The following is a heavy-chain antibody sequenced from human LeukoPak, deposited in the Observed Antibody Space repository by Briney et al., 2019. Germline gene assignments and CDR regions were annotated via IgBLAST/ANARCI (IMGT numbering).Heavy chain of an antibody. V-gene: IGHV3-74*01. CDR2: INTDGSST. D-gene: IGHD3-10*01. Sequence: QTGGSLRLSCAASGFTFSSYWMHWVRQAPGKGLVWVSRINTDGSSTSYADSVKGRFTISRDNAKNTLYLQMNSLRAEDTAVYYCARPYGSGSYYRDYFDYWGQGTLVTVSS. CDR3: ARPYGSGSYYRDYFDY. CDR1: GFTFSSYW. J-gene: IGHJ4*02.